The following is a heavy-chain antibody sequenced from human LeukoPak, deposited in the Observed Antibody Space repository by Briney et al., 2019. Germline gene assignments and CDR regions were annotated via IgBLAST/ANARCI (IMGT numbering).Heavy chain of an antibody. Sequence: ASVKVSCKVSGYTLTELSMHWVRQAPGKGLEWMGGFDPEDGETIYAQKFQGRVTMTEDTSTDTAYMELSSLRSEDTAVYYCGTGDYEAGAFDIWGQGTMVTVSS. V-gene: IGHV1-24*01. CDR2: FDPEDGET. D-gene: IGHD4-17*01. CDR3: GTGDYEAGAFDI. J-gene: IGHJ3*02. CDR1: GYTLTELS.